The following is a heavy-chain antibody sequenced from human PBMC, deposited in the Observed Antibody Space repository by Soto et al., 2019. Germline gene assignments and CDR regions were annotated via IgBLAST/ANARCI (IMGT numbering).Heavy chain of an antibody. V-gene: IGHV4-34*01. CDR1: GGSFSAFY. J-gene: IGHJ4*02. CDR2: FDQSANM. Sequence: QVLLQQWGAGLLKPSETLSLTCAVYGGSFSAFYWSWIRQPPGKGLGWIGGFDQSANMNYNPSLKSRVTISIDTSKNPFSLKLSSVTAADTAVYYCALDMVGDYWAFDSWGQGTLVTVSS. CDR3: ALDMVGDYWAFDS. D-gene: IGHD4-17*01.